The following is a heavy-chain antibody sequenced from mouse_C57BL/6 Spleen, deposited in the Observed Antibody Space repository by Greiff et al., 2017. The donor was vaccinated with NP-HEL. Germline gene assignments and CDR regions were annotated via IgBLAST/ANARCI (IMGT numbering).Heavy chain of an antibody. CDR3: ARDAYDYSFAY. Sequence: ESGAELVKPGASVKISCKASGYAFSSYWMNWVKQRPGKGLEWIGQIYPGDGDTNYNGKFKGKATLTADKSSSTAYMQLSSLTSEDSAVYFCARDAYDYSFAYWGQGTLVTVSA. D-gene: IGHD2-4*01. CDR2: IYPGDGDT. J-gene: IGHJ3*01. V-gene: IGHV1-80*01. CDR1: GYAFSSYW.